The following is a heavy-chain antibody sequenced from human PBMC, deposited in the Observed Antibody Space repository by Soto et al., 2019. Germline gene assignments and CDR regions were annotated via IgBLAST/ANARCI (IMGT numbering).Heavy chain of an antibody. CDR2: IGTTGDT. CDR1: GFTFSSYD. J-gene: IGHJ4*03. V-gene: IGHV3-13*04. CDR3: SRAKGPTLSDY. Sequence: LRLSCSASGFTFSSYDMDSVRQGTGKGLEWVSAIGTTGDTYYAGSVKGRFTISRENAKNSLYLQMNSLIAGDTAIDFSSRAKGPTLSDYWGQGTMVTVSS.